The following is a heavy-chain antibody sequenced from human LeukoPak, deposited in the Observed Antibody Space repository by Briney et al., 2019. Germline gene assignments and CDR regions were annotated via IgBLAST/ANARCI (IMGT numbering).Heavy chain of an antibody. D-gene: IGHD1-26*01. CDR3: ARRRDLYSGSYYPFDY. CDR1: GYSFATYW. J-gene: IGHJ4*02. CDR2: IYPGDSET. V-gene: IGHV5-51*01. Sequence: GESLKISCKGSGYSFATYWIGWVRQMPGKGLEWMGIIYPGDSETRYSPSFQGQVTISADKSISTAYLQWSSLKASDTAMYYCARRRDLYSGSYYPFDYWGQGTLVTVSS.